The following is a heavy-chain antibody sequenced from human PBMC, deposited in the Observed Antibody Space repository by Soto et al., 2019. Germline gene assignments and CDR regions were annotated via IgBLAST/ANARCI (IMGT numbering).Heavy chain of an antibody. V-gene: IGHV3-53*01. CDR3: ARVSKWELLLFDY. CDR2: IYSGGST. J-gene: IGHJ4*02. Sequence: GGSLRLSCAASGFTVSSNYMSWVRQAPGKGLEWVSVIYSGGSTYYADSAKGRFTISRDNSKNTLYLQMNSLRAEDTAVYYCARVSKWELLLFDYWGQGTLVTVSS. CDR1: GFTVSSNY. D-gene: IGHD1-26*01.